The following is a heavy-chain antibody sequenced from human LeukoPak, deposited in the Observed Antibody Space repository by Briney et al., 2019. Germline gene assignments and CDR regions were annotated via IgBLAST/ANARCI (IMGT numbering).Heavy chain of an antibody. CDR2: ISYDGSNK. Sequence: GRSLRLSCAASGFTFSSYAMHWVRQAPGKGLEWVAVISYDGSNKYYADSVKGRFTISRDNSKNTLYLQMNSLRAEDTAVYYCARELPSSYDILTGYPDTPYGMDVWGKGTTVTVSS. CDR3: ARELPSSYDILTGYPDTPYGMDV. V-gene: IGHV3-30*04. J-gene: IGHJ6*04. CDR1: GFTFSSYA. D-gene: IGHD3-9*01.